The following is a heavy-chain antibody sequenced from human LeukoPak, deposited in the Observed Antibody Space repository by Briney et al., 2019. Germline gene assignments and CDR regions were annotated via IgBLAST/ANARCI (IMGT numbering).Heavy chain of an antibody. CDR3: ARNGGIVATILWYNWFDP. D-gene: IGHD5-12*01. Sequence: SETLSLTCTVSGGSISSSSYYWSWIRQPAGKGLEWIGRIYTSGSTNYNPSLKSRVTISVDTSKNQFSLKLSSVTAADTAVYYCARNGGIVATILWYNWFDPWGQGTLVTVSS. CDR2: IYTSGST. J-gene: IGHJ5*02. V-gene: IGHV4-61*02. CDR1: GGSISSSSYY.